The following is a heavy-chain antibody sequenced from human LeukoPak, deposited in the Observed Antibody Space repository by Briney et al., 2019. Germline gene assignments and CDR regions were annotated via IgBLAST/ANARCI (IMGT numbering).Heavy chain of an antibody. Sequence: ASVKVSCKASGYTFTGYYMHWVRQAPGQGLEWMGWINPNSGGTNYAQKFQGRVTMTRDTSISTAYMELSRLRSDDTAVYYCARGMTTVTTSWFDPWGQGTLVTVSS. CDR3: ARGMTTVTTSWFDP. CDR1: GYTFTGYY. D-gene: IGHD4-17*01. J-gene: IGHJ5*02. V-gene: IGHV1-2*02. CDR2: INPNSGGT.